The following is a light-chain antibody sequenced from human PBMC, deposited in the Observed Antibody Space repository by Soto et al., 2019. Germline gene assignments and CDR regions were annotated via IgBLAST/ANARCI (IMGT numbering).Light chain of an antibody. Sequence: DILMTQSPSTVSASVGDRVTITCRASQSISSWLAWYQQKPGKAPKLLIQKASSLESGVPSRFSGSGSGTEFTLAISSLQPDDFATYYCQQYSILSLTFGGGTKVEIK. CDR1: QSISSW. CDR2: KAS. V-gene: IGKV1-5*03. J-gene: IGKJ4*01. CDR3: QQYSILSLT.